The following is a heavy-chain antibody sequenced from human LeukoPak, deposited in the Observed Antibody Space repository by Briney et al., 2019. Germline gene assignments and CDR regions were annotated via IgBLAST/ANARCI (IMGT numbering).Heavy chain of an antibody. D-gene: IGHD2-2*02. V-gene: IGHV1-18*01. J-gene: IGHJ4*02. CDR3: ARVYCSSTSCYRALDN. CDR2: ISAYNANT. Sequence: GASVKVSCKASGYTFTTYGISWVRQAPGQGLEWMGWISAYNANTNCAQKLQGRVTMTTDTSTSTAYMELRSLRSDDTAVYYCARVYCSSTSCYRALDNWGQGTLVTVSS. CDR1: GYTFTTYG.